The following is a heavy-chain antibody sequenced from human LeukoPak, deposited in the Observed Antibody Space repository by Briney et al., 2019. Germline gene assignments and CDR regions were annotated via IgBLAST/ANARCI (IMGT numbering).Heavy chain of an antibody. CDR1: GFTFSSYW. D-gene: IGHD3-3*01. V-gene: IGHV3-74*01. J-gene: IGHJ6*04. Sequence: GGSLRLSCAASGFTFSSYWMHWVRQAPGKGLVWVSRINTGGSSTDYADSVKGRFSISRDNAKNTLYLQMTSLRDEDTAVYYCARGSGTGDVWGKGTTVTVSS. CDR2: INTGGSST. CDR3: ARGSGTGDV.